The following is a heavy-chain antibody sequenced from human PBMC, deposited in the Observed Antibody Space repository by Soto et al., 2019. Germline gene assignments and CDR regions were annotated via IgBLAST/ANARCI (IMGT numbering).Heavy chain of an antibody. J-gene: IGHJ5*02. V-gene: IGHV1-46*01. CDR3: ARGLITAAGTSLSS. CDR1: GYTFINYY. CDR2: INPSGGST. D-gene: IGHD6-13*01. Sequence: QVQLVQSGAEVKEPGASVKVSCKASGYTFINYYLHWVRQAPGQGLEWMGIINPSGGSTTYAKRFHGRVTMTRDTPTSTVYMELSSLRSEATAVYFCARGLITAAGTSLSSWGQGTLVTVSS.